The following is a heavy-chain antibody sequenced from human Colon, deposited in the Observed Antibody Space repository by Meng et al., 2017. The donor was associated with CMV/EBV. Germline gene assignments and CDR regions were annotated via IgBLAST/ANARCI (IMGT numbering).Heavy chain of an antibody. CDR2: ISSSSSYI. Sequence: GESLKISCAASGFTFSSYSMNWVRQAPGKGLEWVSSISSSSSYIYYADSVKGRFTISRDNAKNSLYLQMNSLRGDDTADYYCARDFKSGRPWGQGTLVTVSS. J-gene: IGHJ5*02. V-gene: IGHV3-21*01. CDR3: ARDFKSGRP. CDR1: GFTFSSYS.